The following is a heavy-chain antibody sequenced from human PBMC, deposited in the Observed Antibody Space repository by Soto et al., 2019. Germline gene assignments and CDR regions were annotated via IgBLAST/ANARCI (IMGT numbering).Heavy chain of an antibody. CDR3: ARGDNDY. J-gene: IGHJ4*02. V-gene: IGHV1-46*01. Sequence: VASVKVSCKASGYTFTNYYVQWVRQAPGQGLEWMGVIHPDGGHTTYSQMFQDRVTMTRDTFTSTIYMELSSLRSEDTAVYYCARGDNDYWGQGTLVTV. CDR2: IHPDGGHT. CDR1: GYTFTNYY.